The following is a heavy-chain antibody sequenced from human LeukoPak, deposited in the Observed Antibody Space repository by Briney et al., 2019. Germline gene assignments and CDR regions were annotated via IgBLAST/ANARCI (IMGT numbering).Heavy chain of an antibody. CDR1: GFTFNIYA. CDR2: ISDQGGST. Sequence: GSLRLSCAASGFTFNIYAMHWVRQAPGKGLEYVAAISDQGGSTYYANSVKGRFTVSKDNSKNTLYLQMGSLRPDDTAVYYCARVDSTGWDDALDYWGQGTLVTVSS. J-gene: IGHJ4*02. D-gene: IGHD6-19*01. CDR3: ARVDSTGWDDALDY. V-gene: IGHV3-64*01.